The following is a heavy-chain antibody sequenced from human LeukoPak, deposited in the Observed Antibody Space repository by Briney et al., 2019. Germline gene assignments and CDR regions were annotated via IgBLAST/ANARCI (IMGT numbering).Heavy chain of an antibody. D-gene: IGHD3-10*01. CDR2: IYYRGST. Sequence: GSLRLSCAASGFTFSDHYMDWVRQAPGKGLEWIGNIYYRGSTYYNPSLKSRVTISVDTSKNQFSLKLSSVTAADTAVYYCARGIITMVRGVIDYWGQGTLVTVSS. J-gene: IGHJ4*02. V-gene: IGHV4-38-2*01. CDR3: ARGIITMVRGVIDY. CDR1: GFTFSDHY.